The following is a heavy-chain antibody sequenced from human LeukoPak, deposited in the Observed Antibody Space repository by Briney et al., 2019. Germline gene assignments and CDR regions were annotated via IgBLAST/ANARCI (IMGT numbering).Heavy chain of an antibody. Sequence: SETLSLTCSVSGGAIHSYYWSWIRQPPGKGLEWIGYIYFVGSANYNPSLKSRVTISLDKSRKQVSLNLNSVTAADTAVYYCAAIAAQSWFDPWGQGTLVTVSS. V-gene: IGHV4-59*01. CDR1: GGAIHSYY. D-gene: IGHD6-25*01. J-gene: IGHJ5*02. CDR2: IYFVGSA. CDR3: AAIAAQSWFDP.